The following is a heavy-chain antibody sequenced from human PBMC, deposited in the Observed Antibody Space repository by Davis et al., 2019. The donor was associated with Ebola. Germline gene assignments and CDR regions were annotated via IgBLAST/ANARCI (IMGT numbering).Heavy chain of an antibody. CDR3: ARQDIGYCSGGSCSVHYYYGMDV. V-gene: IGHV5-51*01. J-gene: IGHJ6*02. CDR1: GYSFTSYW. Sequence: GESLKISCKGSGYSFTSYWIGWVRQMPGKGLEWMGIIYPGDSDTRYSPSFQGQVTISADKSISTAHLQWSSLKASDTAMYYCARQDIGYCSGGSCSVHYYYGMDVWGQGTTVTVSS. CDR2: IYPGDSDT. D-gene: IGHD2-15*01.